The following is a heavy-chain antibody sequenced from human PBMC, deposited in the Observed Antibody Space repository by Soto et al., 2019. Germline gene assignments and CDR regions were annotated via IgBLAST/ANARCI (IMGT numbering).Heavy chain of an antibody. Sequence: QVQLVESGGGVVQPGRSLRLSCAASGFTFSSYAMHWVRQAPGKGLEWVAVISYDGSNKYYADSVKGRFTISRDNSTNTLDLQMNSLRAEDTAVYYCARDNLGYDFWSGYRVLDYWGHGTLVTLSS. CDR3: ARDNLGYDFWSGYRVLDY. V-gene: IGHV3-30-3*01. CDR2: ISYDGSNK. J-gene: IGHJ4*01. CDR1: GFTFSSYA. D-gene: IGHD3-3*01.